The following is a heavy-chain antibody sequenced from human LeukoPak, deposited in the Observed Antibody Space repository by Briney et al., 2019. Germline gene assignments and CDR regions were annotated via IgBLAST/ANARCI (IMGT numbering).Heavy chain of an antibody. CDR3: ATELRHQDY. CDR1: GYAFTSYD. V-gene: IGHV1-8*01. Sequence: ASVTVSCTASGYAFTSYDINWVRQATGQGLEWMGYMNPNSGNTVSAQKFQGRVTMTRDTSISTAYMELSSLRSEDTALYYCATELRHQDYWGQGTLVTVSS. D-gene: IGHD2-15*01. J-gene: IGHJ4*02. CDR2: MNPNSGNT.